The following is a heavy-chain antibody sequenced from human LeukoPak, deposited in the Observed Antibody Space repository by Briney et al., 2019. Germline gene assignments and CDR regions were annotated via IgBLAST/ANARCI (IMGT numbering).Heavy chain of an antibody. J-gene: IGHJ6*02. CDR3: ARDHGVRGIYYHYDMDV. Sequence: PGGSLRLSCADSGFTFSSYEMNWVRQAPGTGLEWVAYITSSGGNVFYADSGKGRFTISRDNATNSLYLQMNSLRVEDAAVYYCARDHGVRGIYYHYDMDVWGQGTTVTVSS. CDR1: GFTFSSYE. CDR2: ITSSGGNV. V-gene: IGHV3-48*03. D-gene: IGHD3-10*01.